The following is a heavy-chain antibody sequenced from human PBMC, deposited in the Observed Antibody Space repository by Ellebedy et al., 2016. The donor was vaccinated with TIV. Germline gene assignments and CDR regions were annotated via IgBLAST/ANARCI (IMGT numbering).Heavy chain of an antibody. Sequence: GESLKISCAASGFTFSSSAMSWVRQAPGKGLEWVSAISGSGGSTYYADSVRGRFTISRDNSKNTVYLQMNSLRAEDTAVDSCAAAHCSSTSCSRIDYWGQGALVTVSS. CDR2: ISGSGGST. D-gene: IGHD2-2*01. V-gene: IGHV3-23*01. CDR1: GFTFSSSA. J-gene: IGHJ4*02. CDR3: AAAHCSSTSCSRIDY.